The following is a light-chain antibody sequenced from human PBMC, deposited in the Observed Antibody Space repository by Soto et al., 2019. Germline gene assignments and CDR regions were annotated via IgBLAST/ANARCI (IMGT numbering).Light chain of an antibody. CDR2: DDS. V-gene: IGLV3-21*02. Sequence: SYVLTQPPSVSVAPGQTARITCGGNDIGGISVHWYQHRPGQAPVLVVYDDSDRPSGIPERFSGSNSVNTATLTISRVEAGDEADYYCQVWDSSSFHVVFGGGTKVTVL. CDR3: QVWDSSSFHVV. J-gene: IGLJ2*01. CDR1: DIGGIS.